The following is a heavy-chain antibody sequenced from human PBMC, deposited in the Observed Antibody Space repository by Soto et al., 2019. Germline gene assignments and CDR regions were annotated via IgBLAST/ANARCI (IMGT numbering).Heavy chain of an antibody. CDR1: GGTFSSYA. CDR3: AHCGLSGSYYRATNFDY. Sequence: SVKVSCKASGGTFSSYAISWVRQAPGQGLEWMGGIIPIFGTANYAQKFQGRVTITADESTSTAYMELSSLRSEDTAVYYCAHCGLSGSYYRATNFDYWGQGTLVTVSS. V-gene: IGHV1-69*13. CDR2: IIPIFGTA. J-gene: IGHJ4*02. D-gene: IGHD1-26*01.